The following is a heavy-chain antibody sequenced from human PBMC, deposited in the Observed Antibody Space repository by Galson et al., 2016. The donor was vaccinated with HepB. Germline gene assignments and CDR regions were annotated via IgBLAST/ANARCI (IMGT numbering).Heavy chain of an antibody. D-gene: IGHD2-2*03. CDR1: GFSFSDSY. CDR3: ATCHFYWPGYAYRDGMDV. V-gene: IGHV3-11*01. J-gene: IGHJ6*02. Sequence: SLRLSCAASGFSFSDSYISWIRRAPGKGLEWISYISDSGSRTYYADSVKGRFTMCRDNARKSAYLHLNSLRVEDTAVYYCATCHFYWPGYAYRDGMDVWGQGTTVTVSS. CDR2: ISDSGSRT.